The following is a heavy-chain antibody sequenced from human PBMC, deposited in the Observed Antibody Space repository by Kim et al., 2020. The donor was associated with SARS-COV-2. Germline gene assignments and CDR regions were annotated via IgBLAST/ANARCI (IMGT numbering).Heavy chain of an antibody. CDR1: GGSISSSSYY. CDR3: ARVVSGSYYLWFDP. V-gene: IGHV4-39*07. Sequence: SETLSLTCTVSGGSISSSSYYWGWIRQPPGKGLEWIGSIYYSGSTYYNPSLKSRVTISVDTSKNQFSLKLSSVTAADTAVYYCARVVSGSYYLWFDPWGQGTLVTVSS. D-gene: IGHD1-26*01. J-gene: IGHJ5*02. CDR2: IYYSGST.